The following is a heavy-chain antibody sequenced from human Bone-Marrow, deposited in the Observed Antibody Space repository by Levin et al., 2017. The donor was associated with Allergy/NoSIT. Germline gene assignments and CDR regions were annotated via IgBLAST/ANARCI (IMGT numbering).Heavy chain of an antibody. D-gene: IGHD2-15*01. CDR2: INHSGST. CDR3: ARGYCSGGSCCVDY. V-gene: IGHV4-34*01. CDR1: GGSFSGYY. J-gene: IGHJ4*02. Sequence: GSLRLSCAVYGGSFSGYYWSWIRQPPGKGLEWIGEINHSGSTNYNPSLKSRVTISVDTSKNQFSLKLSSVTAADTAVYYCARGYCSGGSCCVDYWGQGTLVTVSS.